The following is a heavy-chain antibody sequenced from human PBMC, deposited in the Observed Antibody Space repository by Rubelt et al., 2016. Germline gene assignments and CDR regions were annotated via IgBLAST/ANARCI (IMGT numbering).Heavy chain of an antibody. Sequence: EVQLVESGGAFVQPGGSLRLSCAASGFPFSDYSMNWVRQAPGKGLAWVSYISSSSSSISYADSVKGRFSISTDNAKNSLYLQRNSLRAEDTAVYYCARAGRVTIFGVITWWGQGTLVTVSS. J-gene: IGHJ4*02. V-gene: IGHV3-48*04. D-gene: IGHD3-3*01. CDR3: ARAGRVTIFGVITW. CDR1: GFPFSDYS. CDR2: ISSSSSSI.